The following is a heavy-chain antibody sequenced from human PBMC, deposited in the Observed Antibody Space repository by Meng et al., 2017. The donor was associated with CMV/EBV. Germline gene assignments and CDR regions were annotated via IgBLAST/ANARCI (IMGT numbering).Heavy chain of an antibody. D-gene: IGHD5-18*01. CDR3: ARHGDTAMVVGIDY. V-gene: IGHV4-4*07. CDR1: GGSISSYY. Sequence: GQRQECGSGLVQPSETVSLTFTVSGGSISSYYWSWIRQPAGKGLEWIGRIYTSGSTNYNPSLKSRVTMSVDTSKNQFSLKLSSVTAADTAVYYCARHGDTAMVVGIDYWGQGTLVTVSS. J-gene: IGHJ4*02. CDR2: IYTSGST.